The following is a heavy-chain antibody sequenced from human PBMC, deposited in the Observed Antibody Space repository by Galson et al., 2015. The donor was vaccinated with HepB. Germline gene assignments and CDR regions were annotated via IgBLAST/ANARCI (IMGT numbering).Heavy chain of an antibody. CDR1: GYTFTSYA. J-gene: IGHJ4*02. D-gene: IGHD4-23*01. CDR3: AREGVGYGGNSVPFDY. CDR2: INTNTGNP. Sequence: SVKVSCKASGYTFTSYAMNWVRQAPGQGLEWMGWINTNTGNPTYAQGFTGRFVFSLDTSVSTAYLQISSLKAEDTAVYYCAREGVGYGGNSVPFDYWGQGTLVTVSS. V-gene: IGHV7-4-1*02.